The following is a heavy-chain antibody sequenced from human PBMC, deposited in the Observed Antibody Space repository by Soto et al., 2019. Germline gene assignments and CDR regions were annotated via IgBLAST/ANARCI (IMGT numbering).Heavy chain of an antibody. V-gene: IGHV4-39*01. CDR3: ARRWGRTFDY. CDR1: GGSISRSSYY. J-gene: IGHJ4*02. CDR2: IYYSGST. D-gene: IGHD7-27*01. Sequence: SETLSLTCTVSGGSISRSSYYWGWIRQPPGKGLEWIGSIYYSGSTYYNPSLKSRVTISVDTSKNQFSLKLSSVTAADTAVYYCARRWGRTFDYWGQGTLVTVS.